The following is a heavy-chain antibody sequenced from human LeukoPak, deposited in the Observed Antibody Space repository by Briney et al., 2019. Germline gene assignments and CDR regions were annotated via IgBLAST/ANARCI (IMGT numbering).Heavy chain of an antibody. CDR3: TRVIVATKDY. CDR1: GFTFGDYA. J-gene: IGHJ4*02. CDR2: IRSKNYGGTT. Sequence: GGSLRLSCTGSGFTFGDYAMNWVRQAPVKGLEWVGFIRSKNYGGTTEYAASVKGRFTISRDDSRSIAYLQMNSLKTEDTAVYYCTRVIVATKDYWGQGTLVTVSS. V-gene: IGHV3-49*04. D-gene: IGHD5-12*01.